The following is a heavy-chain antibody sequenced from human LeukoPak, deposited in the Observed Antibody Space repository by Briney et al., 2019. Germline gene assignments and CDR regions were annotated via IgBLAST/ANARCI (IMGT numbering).Heavy chain of an antibody. D-gene: IGHD5-12*01. CDR1: GFTFSSYA. Sequence: GGSLRLSRAASGFTFSSYAMSWVRQAPGKGLEWVSAISGSGGSTYYADSVKGRFTISRDNSKNTLYLQMNSLRAEDTAVYYCAKGEYSGYEGAFDYWGQGTLVTVSS. J-gene: IGHJ4*02. V-gene: IGHV3-23*01. CDR2: ISGSGGST. CDR3: AKGEYSGYEGAFDY.